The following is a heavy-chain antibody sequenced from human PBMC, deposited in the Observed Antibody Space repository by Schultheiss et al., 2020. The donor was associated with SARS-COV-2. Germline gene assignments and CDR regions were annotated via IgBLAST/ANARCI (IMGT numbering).Heavy chain of an antibody. CDR3: AAETTVTTYGMDV. V-gene: IGHV1-2*02. J-gene: IGHJ6*02. Sequence: ASVKVSCRASGYTFTGYYMHWVRQAPGQGLEWMGWINPNSGGTNYAQKFQGRVTITRDMSTSTAYMELSSLRSEDTAVYYCAAETTVTTYGMDVWGQGTTVTVSS. CDR2: INPNSGGT. D-gene: IGHD4-11*01. CDR1: GYTFTGYY.